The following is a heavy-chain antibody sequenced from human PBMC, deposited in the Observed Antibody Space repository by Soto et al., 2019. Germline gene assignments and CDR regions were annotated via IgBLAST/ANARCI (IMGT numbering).Heavy chain of an antibody. CDR2: ISYDGSNK. Sequence: SLILSCADSGFTFSRYAMHWVRQAPFKGLEWVAVISYDGSNKYYLDSLKGRFNISRDNSKNTLYLQMNSLRAEETAVYYCARDCQQQLPREFDPWGQGTLVTASS. J-gene: IGHJ5*02. V-gene: IGHV3-30*14. CDR3: ARDCQQQLPREFDP. D-gene: IGHD6-13*01. CDR1: GFTFSRYA.